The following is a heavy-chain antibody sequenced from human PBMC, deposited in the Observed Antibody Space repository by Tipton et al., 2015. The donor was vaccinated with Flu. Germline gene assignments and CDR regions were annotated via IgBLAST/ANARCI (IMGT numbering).Heavy chain of an antibody. D-gene: IGHD6-13*01. CDR3: ARAWAAAGSA. V-gene: IGHV3-74*01. CDR1: GFTFSDYW. J-gene: IGHJ5*02. Sequence: SLRLSCAASGFTFSDYWMHWVRQAPGKGPVWVSYIKNDGSITYYADSVKGRFTISRDNAKNTLYLQMNSLRAEDTAVYYCARAWAAAGSAWGQGTLVTVSS. CDR2: IKNDGSIT.